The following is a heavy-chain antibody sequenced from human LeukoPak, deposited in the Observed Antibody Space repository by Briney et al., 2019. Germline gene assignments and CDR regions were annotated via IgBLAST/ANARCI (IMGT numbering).Heavy chain of an antibody. V-gene: IGHV3-33*01. CDR2: IWYDGSNK. J-gene: IGHJ5*02. CDR1: GFTFSSYG. D-gene: IGHD3-22*01. CDR3: ARDWGPYYYDSSGYLAPSFDP. Sequence: GGSLRLSCAASGFTFSSYGMHWVHQAPGKGLKWVAVIWYDGSNKYYADSVKGRFTISRDNSKNTLYLQMNSLRAEDTAVYYCARDWGPYYYDSSGYLAPSFDPWGQGTLVTVSS.